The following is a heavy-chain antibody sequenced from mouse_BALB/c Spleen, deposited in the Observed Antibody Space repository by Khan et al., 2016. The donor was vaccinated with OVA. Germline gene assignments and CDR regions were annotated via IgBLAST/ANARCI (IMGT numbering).Heavy chain of an antibody. CDR2: IDPANGNT. CDR3: ARWFYGNLFAY. CDR1: GFNIKDTY. D-gene: IGHD2-1*01. J-gene: IGHJ3*01. V-gene: IGHV14-3*02. Sequence: VQLKQSGAELVKPGASVKLSCTASGFNIKDTYMHWVKQRPEQGLEWIGRIDPANGNTKYDPKFQGKATITADTSSNTAYLQLSSLTSEDTAVYYCARWFYGNLFAYWGQGTLVTVSA.